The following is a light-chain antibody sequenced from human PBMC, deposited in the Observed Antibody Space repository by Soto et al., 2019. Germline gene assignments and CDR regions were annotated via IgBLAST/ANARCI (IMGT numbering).Light chain of an antibody. Sequence: EIVMTQSPATLSVSPVGRATLSCRASQSISDTLAWYQQKPGQAPRLLIYGASSRATGIPDRLSGSGSGTEFTLTISRLEPEDFAVYYCQQYGSSPQTFGQGTKV. CDR1: QSISDT. CDR3: QQYGSSPQT. CDR2: GAS. J-gene: IGKJ1*01. V-gene: IGKV3-20*01.